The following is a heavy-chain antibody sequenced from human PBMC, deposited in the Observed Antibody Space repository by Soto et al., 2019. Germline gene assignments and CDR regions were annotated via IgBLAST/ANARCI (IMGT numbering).Heavy chain of an antibody. CDR2: ISAASGT. J-gene: IGHJ4*01. CDR3: AKRGDTSRLNWAFFDS. V-gene: IGHV3-23*01. Sequence: GGSLRLSCAASGFTFSSYAFYWVRQAPGKGLECVSAISAASGTYYADPVKGRFTISRDNSRNTLYLQMNTLRAEDTAIYYCAKRGDTSRLNWAFFDSWGQGTLVTVSS. CDR1: GFTFSSYA. D-gene: IGHD6-13*01.